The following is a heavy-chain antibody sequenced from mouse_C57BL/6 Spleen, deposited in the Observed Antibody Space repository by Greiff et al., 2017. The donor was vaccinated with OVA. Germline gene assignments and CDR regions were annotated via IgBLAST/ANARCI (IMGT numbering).Heavy chain of an antibody. CDR2: IHPNSGST. D-gene: IGHD1-1*01. J-gene: IGHJ2*01. Sequence: VQLQQPGAELVKPGASVKLSCKASGYTFTSYWMHWVKQRPGQGLEWIGMIHPNSGSTNYNEKFKSKATLTVDKSSSTAYMQLSSLTSEDSAVYYCARSGTYGSSYGGFDYWGQGTTLTVSS. V-gene: IGHV1-64*01. CDR1: GYTFTSYW. CDR3: ARSGTYGSSYGGFDY.